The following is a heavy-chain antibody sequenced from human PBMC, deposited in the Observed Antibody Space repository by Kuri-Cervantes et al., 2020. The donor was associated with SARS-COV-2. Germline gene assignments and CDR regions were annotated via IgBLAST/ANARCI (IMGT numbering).Heavy chain of an antibody. Sequence: LSLTCAASGFTFSSYAMSWVRQAPGKGLEWVSAISGSGGSTYYADSVKGRFTISRDNSKNTLYLQMNSLRAEDTAVYYCAKDQDLVVVPPAMFGMDVWGQGTTVTVSS. V-gene: IGHV3-23*01. CDR3: AKDQDLVVVPPAMFGMDV. CDR1: GFTFSSYA. D-gene: IGHD2-2*01. J-gene: IGHJ6*02. CDR2: ISGSGGST.